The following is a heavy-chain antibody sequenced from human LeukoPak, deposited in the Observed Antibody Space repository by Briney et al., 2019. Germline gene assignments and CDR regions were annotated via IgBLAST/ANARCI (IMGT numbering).Heavy chain of an antibody. J-gene: IGHJ4*02. V-gene: IGHV4-59*01. CDR2: IYYNGNT. CDR3: ARTSGLGVDY. Sequence: SETLSLTCSVSDGSINSYYWNWIRRPPGKGLEWIGYIYYNGNTNYSPSLKSRVTMSVDTSKNLFSLRLSSVTAADTAVYYCARTSGLGVDYWGQGTLVTVSS. CDR1: DGSINSYY. D-gene: IGHD3-16*01.